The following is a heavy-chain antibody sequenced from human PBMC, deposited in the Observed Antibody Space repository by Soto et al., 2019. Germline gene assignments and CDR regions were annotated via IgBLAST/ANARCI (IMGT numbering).Heavy chain of an antibody. CDR3: ARLPLGYCSGGSCYSWGYYYYYGMDV. V-gene: IGHV5-51*01. CDR1: GYSFTSYW. J-gene: IGHJ6*02. Sequence: HGESLKISCKGSGYSFTSYWIGWVRQMPGKGLEWMGIIYPVDSDTRYSPSFQGQVTISADKSISTAYLQWSSLKASDTAMYYCARLPLGYCSGGSCYSWGYYYYYGMDVWGQGTTVTVSS. D-gene: IGHD2-15*01. CDR2: IYPVDSDT.